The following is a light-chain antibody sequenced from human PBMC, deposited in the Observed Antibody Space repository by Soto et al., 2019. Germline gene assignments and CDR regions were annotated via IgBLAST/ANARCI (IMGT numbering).Light chain of an antibody. CDR3: QQYGSSPPIA. CDR1: QSVSSSY. CDR2: GAF. J-gene: IGKJ5*01. Sequence: EIVLTQSPGTLSLSLGERATLSCRASQSVSSSYLAWYQQKPGQAPRLLIYGAFNRATGIPDRFSGSGSGTDFTLTISRLEPEDFAVYYCQQYGSSPPIAFGQGTRLEIK. V-gene: IGKV3-20*01.